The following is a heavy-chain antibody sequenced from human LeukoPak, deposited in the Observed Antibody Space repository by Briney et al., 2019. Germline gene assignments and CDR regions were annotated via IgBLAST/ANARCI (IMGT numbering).Heavy chain of an antibody. CDR2: ISSSSSYI. V-gene: IGHV3-21*01. CDR1: GFTFSSYS. Sequence: GGSLRLSCAASGFTFSSYSMNWVRQAPGKGLEWVSSISSSSSYIYYADSVKGRFTISRDNANNSLYLQMNSLRAEDTAVYYCARDDGSGRGGDYWGQGTLVTVSS. D-gene: IGHD3-10*01. J-gene: IGHJ4*02. CDR3: ARDDGSGRGGDY.